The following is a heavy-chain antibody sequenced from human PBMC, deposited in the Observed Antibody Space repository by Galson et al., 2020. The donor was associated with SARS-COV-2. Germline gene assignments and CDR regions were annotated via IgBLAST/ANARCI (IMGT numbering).Heavy chain of an antibody. CDR2: IYYSGST. Sequence: SEILSLTCTVSGGSISSYYWSWIRQPPGKGLEWIGYIYYSGSTNYNPSLKSRVTISVDTSKNQFSLKLSSVTAADTAVYYCVRGFDYWGQGTLVTVSS. J-gene: IGHJ4*02. CDR1: GGSISSYY. V-gene: IGHV4-59*01. CDR3: VRGFDY.